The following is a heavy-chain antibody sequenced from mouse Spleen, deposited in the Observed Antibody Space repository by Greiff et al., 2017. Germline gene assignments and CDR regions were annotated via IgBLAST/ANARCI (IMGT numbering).Heavy chain of an antibody. J-gene: IGHJ1*01. CDR3: VRPYYRYNSYFEV. D-gene: IGHD2-14*01. Sequence: VKLVESGPGLVAPSQSLSITCTVSGFSLTSYDISWIRQPPGKGLEWLGVIWTGGGTNYNSAFMSRLSISKDNSKSQVFLKMNSLQTDDTAIYYSVRPYYRYNSYFEVWGAETTVTVSS. CDR1: GFSLTSYD. CDR2: IWTGGGT. V-gene: IGHV2-9-2*01.